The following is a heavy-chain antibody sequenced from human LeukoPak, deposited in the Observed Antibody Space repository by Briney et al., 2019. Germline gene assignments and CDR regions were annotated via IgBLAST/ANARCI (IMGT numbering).Heavy chain of an antibody. J-gene: IGHJ6*02. V-gene: IGHV3-7*05. CDR2: IKPDGSAT. Sequence: GGSLRLSCAASGFTFSSYAMHWVRQAPGGGLEWVAIIKPDGSATSYVDSAKGRFTISRDNAKNSLSLQMHSLKVDDTGVYYCVRGGSMDVWSQGTAVTVSS. CDR3: VRGGSMDV. CDR1: GFTFSSYA.